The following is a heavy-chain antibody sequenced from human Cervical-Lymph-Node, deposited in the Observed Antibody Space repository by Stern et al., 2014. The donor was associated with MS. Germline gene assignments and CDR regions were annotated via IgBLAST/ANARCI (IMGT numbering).Heavy chain of an antibody. V-gene: IGHV1-24*01. CDR3: ATEGGYGDPRSPFDY. CDR1: GYTLTELS. D-gene: IGHD4-17*01. CDR2: FDPEDGET. J-gene: IGHJ4*02. Sequence: VQLEESGAEVKKPGASVKVSCKVSGYTLTELSMHWVRQAPGKGLEWMGGFDPEDGETIYAKKFQGRVTMTEDTSTDTAYMELSSLRSEDTAVYYCATEGGYGDPRSPFDYWGQGTLVTVSS.